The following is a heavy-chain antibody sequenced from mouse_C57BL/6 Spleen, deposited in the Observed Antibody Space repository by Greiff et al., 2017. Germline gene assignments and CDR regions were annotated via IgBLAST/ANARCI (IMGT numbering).Heavy chain of an antibody. CDR3: ARSGWLLHAMDY. CDR1: GYTFTSYW. V-gene: IGHV1-55*01. J-gene: IGHJ4*01. CDR2: IYPGSGST. Sequence: VQLQQPGAELVKPGASVKMSCKASGYTFTSYWITWVKQRPGQGLEWIEDIYPGSGSTNYNEKFKSEATLTVDTSSSTAYMQLSSLTSEDSAVYYCARSGWLLHAMDYWGQGTSVTVSS. D-gene: IGHD2-3*01.